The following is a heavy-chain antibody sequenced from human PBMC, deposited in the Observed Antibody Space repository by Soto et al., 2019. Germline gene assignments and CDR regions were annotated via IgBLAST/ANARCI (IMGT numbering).Heavy chain of an antibody. CDR3: AREGSXSAYNFAHGIQLWSFDF. CDR1: GGSINTFY. J-gene: IGHJ4*02. D-gene: IGHD5-12*01. CDR2: IFSSGST. Sequence: SETPSLTCSVSGGSINTFYWSWVRQPAGKGLEWIGRIFSSGSTSFNPSLESRVAMSVDTSKNHFSLNLSSVTAADMAVYYCAREGSXSAYNFAHGIQLWSFDFWGQGALVTVSS. V-gene: IGHV4-4*07.